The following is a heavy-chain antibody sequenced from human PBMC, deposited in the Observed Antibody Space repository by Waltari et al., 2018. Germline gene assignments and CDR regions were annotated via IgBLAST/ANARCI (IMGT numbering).Heavy chain of an antibody. CDR2: IIPIFGTA. Sequence: QVQLVQSGAEVKKPGSSVKVSCKASGGTFSSYAISWVQQAPGQGLGWMGGIIPIFGTANYAQKFQGRVTITADESTSTAYMELSSLRSEDTAVYYCARDRYGSGSYFRWFDPWGQGTLVTVSS. V-gene: IGHV1-69*01. CDR1: GGTFSSYA. J-gene: IGHJ5*02. D-gene: IGHD3-10*01. CDR3: ARDRYGSGSYFRWFDP.